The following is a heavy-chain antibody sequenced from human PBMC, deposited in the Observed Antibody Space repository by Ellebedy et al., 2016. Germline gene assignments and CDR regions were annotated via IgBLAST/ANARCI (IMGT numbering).Heavy chain of an antibody. CDR3: ARDTTRGSLDY. J-gene: IGHJ4*02. CDR2: ISYDGSNK. CDR1: GFTFSDYY. Sequence: GESLKISXAASGFTFSDYYMSWIRQAPGKGLEWVAVISYDGSNKYYADSVKGRFTISRDNSKNTLYLQMNSLRAEDTAVYYCARDTTRGSLDYWGQGTLVTVSS. D-gene: IGHD1-26*01. V-gene: IGHV3-30-3*01.